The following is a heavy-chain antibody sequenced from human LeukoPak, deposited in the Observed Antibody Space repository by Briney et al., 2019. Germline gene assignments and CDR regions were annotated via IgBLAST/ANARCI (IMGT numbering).Heavy chain of an antibody. CDR2: IFYSGST. CDR3: ARVRGYDYRNRYFDY. J-gene: IGHJ4*02. D-gene: IGHD5-12*01. CDR1: SGSISTSNYY. Sequence: SETLSLTCTVSSGSISTSNYYWGWVRQPPGKALEWIGNIFYSGSTYYSPSLKSRVTISLDTSRNQFSLKLNSVTAADTAVYYCARVRGYDYRNRYFDYWGQGTLVTVSS. V-gene: IGHV4-39*07.